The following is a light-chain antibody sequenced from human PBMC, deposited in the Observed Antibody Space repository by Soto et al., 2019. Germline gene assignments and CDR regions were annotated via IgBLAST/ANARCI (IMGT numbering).Light chain of an antibody. CDR3: QQYGSLPFT. V-gene: IGKV3-20*01. CDR2: GAS. J-gene: IGKJ3*01. CDR1: QSVSNNY. Sequence: EIVLTQSPGTLSLSPGERATLSCRASQSVSNNYLAWYQQKPGQAPRLLIYGASSRATGIPDRFIGGGSATDFTLTISRLEPEDFAVYYCQQYGSLPFTFGPGTKVDIK.